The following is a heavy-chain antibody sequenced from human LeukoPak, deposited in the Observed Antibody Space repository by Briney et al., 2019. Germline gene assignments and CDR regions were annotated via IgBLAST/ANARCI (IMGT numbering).Heavy chain of an antibody. Sequence: PSETLSLTCTVSGGSITSSSYYWGWIRQPPRKGLDRIGSISYSGSTYSNPSLKRRVTIFVDTSKNQFSLQLSSVTAADTAVSYCARHTVYYDSSAYPDYWGQGTLVTVSS. CDR1: GGSITSSSYY. J-gene: IGHJ4*02. V-gene: IGHV4-39*01. CDR2: ISYSGST. D-gene: IGHD3-22*01. CDR3: ARHTVYYDSSAYPDY.